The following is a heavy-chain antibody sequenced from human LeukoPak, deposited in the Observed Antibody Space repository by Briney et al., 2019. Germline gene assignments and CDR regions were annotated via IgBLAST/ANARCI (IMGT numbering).Heavy chain of an antibody. Sequence: ASVKVSCKASGYTFTSYYMHWVRQAPGQGLEWMGIINPSGGSTSYAQKFQGRVTMTRDTSTSTVYMELSSLRSEDTAVYYCARGREYYDSSGYWRYFQHWGQGTLVTVSS. J-gene: IGHJ1*01. CDR2: INPSGGST. CDR1: GYTFTSYY. CDR3: ARGREYYDSSGYWRYFQH. D-gene: IGHD3-22*01. V-gene: IGHV1-46*01.